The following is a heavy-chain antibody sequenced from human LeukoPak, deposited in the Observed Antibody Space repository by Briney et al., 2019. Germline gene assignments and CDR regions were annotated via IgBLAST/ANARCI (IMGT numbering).Heavy chain of an antibody. V-gene: IGHV3-23*01. J-gene: IGHJ4*02. CDR2: ISGSGDST. CDR3: AKGSGTSRPYYLDY. CDR1: GFAFNNYV. D-gene: IGHD6-25*01. Sequence: GGSLRLSCAASGFAFNNYVMTWVRQAPGKGLDWFSAISGSGDSTYYADSVKGRFTISRDSSKSTMYLQMTSLTAEDTAAYYCAKGSGTSRPYYLDYWGRGTLVTVSS.